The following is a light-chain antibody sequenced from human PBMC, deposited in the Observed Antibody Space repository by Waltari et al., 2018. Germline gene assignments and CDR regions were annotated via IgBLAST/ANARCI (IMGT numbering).Light chain of an antibody. V-gene: IGKV3-20*01. CDR2: DAS. Sequence: DIVLTQSPGTLSLSPGERATLSCRAIQSVGRSLAWYQQKPGPAPRHVIYDASSRATGIPDMFSGSGSGTDFSLTIRRLEPEDFAVYYCQKYVSLPATFGQGTKVEIK. CDR1: QSVGRS. J-gene: IGKJ1*01. CDR3: QKYVSLPAT.